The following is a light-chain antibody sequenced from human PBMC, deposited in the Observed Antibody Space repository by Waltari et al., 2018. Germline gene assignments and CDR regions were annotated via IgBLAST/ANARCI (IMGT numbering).Light chain of an antibody. V-gene: IGKV4-1*01. CDR2: WTS. CDR1: QSLSYSSHNKNY. Sequence: DIVMTQSPDSLAVSLGERATINCKSSQSLSYSSHNKNYLAWNQQRPGQPPKLIIYWTSTRESGVPDRFSGSGSATDFTLTISSLQAEDVAVYYCQQYYSTPYTFGQGTKLEIK. J-gene: IGKJ2*01. CDR3: QQYYSTPYT.